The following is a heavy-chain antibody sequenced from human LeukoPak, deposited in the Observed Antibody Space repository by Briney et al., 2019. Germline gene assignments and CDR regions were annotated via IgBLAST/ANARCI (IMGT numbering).Heavy chain of an antibody. Sequence: KPSETLSLTCTVSSDSFSSYYWAWIRQPAGKGLEWLGRLYPGVSTNYSPSLKSRLTMSVDTSKNQFSLKLPSMTAADTAVYFXXXXXXXXXXXXXYWGRGTLVTVSS. CDR3: XXXXXXXXXXXXY. CDR1: SDSFSSYY. V-gene: IGHV4-4*07. J-gene: IGHJ4*02. CDR2: LYPGVST.